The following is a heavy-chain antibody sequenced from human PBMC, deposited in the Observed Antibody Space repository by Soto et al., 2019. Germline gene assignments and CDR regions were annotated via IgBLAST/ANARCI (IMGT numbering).Heavy chain of an antibody. CDR2: IIPIFGTA. CDR1: GGTFSSYA. Sequence: SVKVSCKASGGTFSSYAISWVRQAPGQGLEWMGGIIPIFGTANYAQKFQGRVTITADESTGTAYMELSSLRSEDTAVYYCARDRFYDFSSSYYYYGMDVWGQGTTVTVSS. CDR3: ARDRFYDFSSSYYYYGMDV. D-gene: IGHD3-3*01. J-gene: IGHJ6*02. V-gene: IGHV1-69*13.